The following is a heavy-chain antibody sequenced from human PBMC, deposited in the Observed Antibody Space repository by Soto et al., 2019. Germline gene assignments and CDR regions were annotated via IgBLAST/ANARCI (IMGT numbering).Heavy chain of an antibody. CDR1: GYSFTSYW. CDR3: ARSSAYCGGDCYDAFDI. J-gene: IGHJ3*02. V-gene: IGHV5-51*01. CDR2: IYPGDSDT. Sequence: GESLKISCKGSGYSFTSYWIGWVRQMPGKGLEWMGIIYPGDSDTRYSPSFQGQVTISADKSISTAYLQWSSLKASDTAMYYCARSSAYCGGDCYDAFDIWGKGTMVTISS. D-gene: IGHD2-21*02.